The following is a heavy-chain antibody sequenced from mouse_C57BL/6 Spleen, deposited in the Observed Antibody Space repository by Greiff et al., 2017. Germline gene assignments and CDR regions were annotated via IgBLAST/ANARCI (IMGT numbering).Heavy chain of an antibody. CDR3: ARHEAYYYGSSSSFDY. Sequence: VQVVESGAELVKPGASVKLSCKASGYTFTEYTIHWVKQRSGQGLEWIGWFYPGSGSIKYNEKFKDKATLTADKSSSTVYMELSRLTSEDSAVYFCARHEAYYYGSSSSFDYWGQGTTLTVSS. J-gene: IGHJ2*01. CDR2: FYPGSGSI. V-gene: IGHV1-62-2*01. D-gene: IGHD1-1*01. CDR1: GYTFTEYT.